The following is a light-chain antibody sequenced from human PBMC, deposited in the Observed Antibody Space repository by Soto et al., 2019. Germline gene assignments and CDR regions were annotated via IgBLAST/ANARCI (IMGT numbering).Light chain of an antibody. Sequence: QSALTQPPSASGSPGQSVTISCTGTSSDVGGYNYVSWYQQHPGKAPKLMIYEVSERPSGVPDRFSGSKSGNTASLTVSGLQAEDEADYYCSSYAGGNIVLFGGGTKLTVL. J-gene: IGLJ2*01. CDR1: SSDVGGYNY. CDR2: EVS. CDR3: SSYAGGNIVL. V-gene: IGLV2-8*01.